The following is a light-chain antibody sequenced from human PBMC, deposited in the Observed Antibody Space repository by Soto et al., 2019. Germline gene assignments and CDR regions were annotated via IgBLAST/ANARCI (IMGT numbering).Light chain of an antibody. CDR3: QQYDTPIT. CDR1: QEISNY. V-gene: IGKV1-33*01. Sequence: DIQMTQSPSSLSASVGDRVTITCQASQEISNYLNWYQQKPGKAPKLLIYDAQNLETGVQSRFSGSRSGKKFTLTISSLQPEDIATYYCQQYDTPITFGQGTRLEIK. J-gene: IGKJ5*01. CDR2: DAQ.